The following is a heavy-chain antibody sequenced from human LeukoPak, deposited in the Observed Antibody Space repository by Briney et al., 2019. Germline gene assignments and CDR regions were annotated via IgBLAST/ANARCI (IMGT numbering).Heavy chain of an antibody. CDR1: GYTFTSYG. CDR2: ISAYDGNT. V-gene: IGHV1-18*01. CDR3: ARSRTPRITMVRGVISLQT. D-gene: IGHD3-10*01. J-gene: IGHJ5*02. Sequence: ASVKVSCKASGYTFTSYGISWVRQAPGQGLEWMGWISAYDGNTNYAQKLQGRVTMTTDTSTSPAYIELRSLRSDDTAVYYCARSRTPRITMVRGVISLQTWGQGTLVTVSS.